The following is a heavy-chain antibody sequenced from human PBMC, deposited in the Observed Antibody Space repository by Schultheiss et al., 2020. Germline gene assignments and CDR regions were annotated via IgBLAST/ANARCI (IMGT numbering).Heavy chain of an antibody. V-gene: IGHV1-46*01. J-gene: IGHJ6*02. CDR3: ARASGATYYYYGMDV. CDR1: GYTFTFYY. D-gene: IGHD1-26*01. CDR2: INPSDGST. Sequence: ASVKVSCKTSGYTFTFYYMHWVRQAPGQGLEWVGMINPSDGSTTYAQKFQGRVTMTRDRSTSTVYMALSSLKSEDTAMYFCARASGATYYYYGMDVWGQGTTVTVSS.